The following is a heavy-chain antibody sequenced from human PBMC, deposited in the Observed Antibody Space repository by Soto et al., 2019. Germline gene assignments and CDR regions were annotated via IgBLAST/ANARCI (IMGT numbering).Heavy chain of an antibody. CDR2: ISYDGSNK. CDR3: ARSKHYYGSGSYNWFDP. V-gene: IGHV3-30-3*01. J-gene: IGHJ5*02. D-gene: IGHD3-10*01. Sequence: QVQLVESGGGVVQPGRSLRLSCAASGFTFSSYAMHWVRQAPGKGLEWVAVISYDGSNKYYADSVKGRFTISRDNSKNXXYLQMNSLRAEDTAVYYCARSKHYYGSGSYNWFDPWGQGTLVTVSS. CDR1: GFTFSSYA.